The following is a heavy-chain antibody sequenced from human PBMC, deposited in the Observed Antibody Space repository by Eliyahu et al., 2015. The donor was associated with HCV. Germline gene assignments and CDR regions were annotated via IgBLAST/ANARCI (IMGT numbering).Heavy chain of an antibody. CDR3: ARFLSVGDYGGGWYFDY. CDR1: GGSISSGSYY. CDR2: IYTSGST. Sequence: QVQLQESGPGLVKPSQTLSLTCTVSGGSISSGSYYWSWIRQPAGKGLEWIGRIYTSGSTNYNPSLKSRVTISVDTSKNQFSLKLSSVTAADTAVYYCARFLSVGDYGGGWYFDYWGQGTLVTVSS. V-gene: IGHV4-61*02. J-gene: IGHJ4*02. D-gene: IGHD4-23*01.